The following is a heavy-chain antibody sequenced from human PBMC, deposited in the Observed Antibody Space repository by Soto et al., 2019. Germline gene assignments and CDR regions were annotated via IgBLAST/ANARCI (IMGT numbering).Heavy chain of an antibody. J-gene: IGHJ4*02. Sequence: GGSLRLSCAASGFTFNNYAMSWVRQAPGKGLEWVSAISGSGGGTYSADSVKGRFTISRDNSKNTQYLQMNSLRAEDTAVYYCAKGSGGSRPYYFDYWGQGILVTVSS. D-gene: IGHD2-15*01. CDR3: AKGSGGSRPYYFDY. CDR2: ISGSGGGT. V-gene: IGHV3-23*01. CDR1: GFTFNNYA.